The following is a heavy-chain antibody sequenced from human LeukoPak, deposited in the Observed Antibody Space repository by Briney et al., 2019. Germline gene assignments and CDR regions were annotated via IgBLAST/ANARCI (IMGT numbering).Heavy chain of an antibody. V-gene: IGHV1-69*04. Sequence: APVKVSCKASGGTFSSYAISWVRQAPGQGLEWMGRIIPILGIANYAQKFQGRVTITADKSTSTAYMELSSLRSEDTAVYYCARDTPRYDFWSGYYTYWGQGTLVTVSS. CDR1: GGTFSSYA. CDR3: ARDTPRYDFWSGYYTY. D-gene: IGHD3-3*01. CDR2: IIPILGIA. J-gene: IGHJ4*02.